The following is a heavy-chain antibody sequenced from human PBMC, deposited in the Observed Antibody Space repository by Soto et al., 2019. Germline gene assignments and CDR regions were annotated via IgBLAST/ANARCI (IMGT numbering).Heavy chain of an antibody. D-gene: IGHD1-7*01. CDR2: IRAKTNNYAT. J-gene: IGHJ3*02. Sequence: EVQLVESGGGSVQPGGSLKLSCAASGLSFSGSVMHWVRQAAGKGLEWVGRIRAKTNNYATAYAASVKGRFTISRDDSLNTAYLQMNSLKTEDTAVYYCTRDAGDTRNYRGSFDIWGQGTMVTVSS. CDR3: TRDAGDTRNYRGSFDI. V-gene: IGHV3-73*02. CDR1: GLSFSGSV.